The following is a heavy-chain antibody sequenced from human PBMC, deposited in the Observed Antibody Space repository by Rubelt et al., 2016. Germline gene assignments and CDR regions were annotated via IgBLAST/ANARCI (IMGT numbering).Heavy chain of an antibody. V-gene: IGHV3-21*01. Sequence: EVQLVESGGGLVKPGGSLRLSCAASGFTFSSYRINWVRQAPGKGLEWATTIGRNSEYIYYADSVKGRFTVSRDSAKNLLYLQMNSLRVEDTSLYDGARASPGVDVWGLGTTVTVSS. CDR3: ARASPGVDV. CDR1: GFTFSSYR. J-gene: IGHJ6*02. CDR2: IGRNSEYI. D-gene: IGHD6-6*01.